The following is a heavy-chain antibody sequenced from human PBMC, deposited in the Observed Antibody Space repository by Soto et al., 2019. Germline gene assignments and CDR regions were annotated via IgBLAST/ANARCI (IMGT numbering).Heavy chain of an antibody. CDR3: ARDRMPSSGDDEYFQH. CDR2: INAGNGDT. V-gene: IGHV1-3*01. Sequence: QVQLVQSGAEVRKPGASVEVSCKASGYTFTNYAIHWVRQAPGHRLEWMGWINAGNGDTKYSQKFQGRLTITRDTSANTAYMQLSSLRSEDTAMYYCARDRMPSSGDDEYFQHWGQGTLVTVSS. J-gene: IGHJ1*01. D-gene: IGHD4-17*01. CDR1: GYTFTNYA.